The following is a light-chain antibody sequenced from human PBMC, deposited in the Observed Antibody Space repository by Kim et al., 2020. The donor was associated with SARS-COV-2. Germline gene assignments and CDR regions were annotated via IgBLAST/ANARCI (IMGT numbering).Light chain of an antibody. J-gene: IGKJ4*01. CDR2: DAS. V-gene: IGKV3-11*01. Sequence: SVSPAESTPLSCSACQCVSDYLASYQQKPGQAPRRLIYDASNRATGIPASISGSGSGTDFTLPISSREPEDFAVFYCQQRSNWPLTFGGGTKVEI. CDR3: QQRSNWPLT. CDR1: QCVSDY.